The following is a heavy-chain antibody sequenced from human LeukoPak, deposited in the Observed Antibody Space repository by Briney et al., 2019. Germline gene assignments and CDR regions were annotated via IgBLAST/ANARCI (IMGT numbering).Heavy chain of an antibody. Sequence: PGGSLRLSCAASGFTFSSHWMSWVRQAPGKGLEWVANIKQDGSEKYYVDSVKGRFTISRDNAKNSLYLQMNSLRVEDTAVYYCVRRNYYESSGYPNAFDIWGQGTMVTVSS. CDR1: GFTFSSHW. CDR2: IKQDGSEK. J-gene: IGHJ3*02. CDR3: VRRNYYESSGYPNAFDI. V-gene: IGHV3-7*01. D-gene: IGHD3-22*01.